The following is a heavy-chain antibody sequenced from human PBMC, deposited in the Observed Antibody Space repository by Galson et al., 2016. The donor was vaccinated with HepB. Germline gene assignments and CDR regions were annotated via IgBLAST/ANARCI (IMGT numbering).Heavy chain of an antibody. CDR3: AGGVPLVVATDYYGMDV. D-gene: IGHD2-15*01. J-gene: IGHJ6*04. CDR2: MNPNRGNT. Sequence: SVKVSCKASGYTFNSYDINWVRQATGQGFEWMGWMNPNRGNTGYAQTFQGRVTMTRDSSTSTAYMELNSLRSEDTAVYYCAGGVPLVVATDYYGMDVWGAGTSVTGSS. V-gene: IGHV1-8*01. CDR1: GYTFNSYD.